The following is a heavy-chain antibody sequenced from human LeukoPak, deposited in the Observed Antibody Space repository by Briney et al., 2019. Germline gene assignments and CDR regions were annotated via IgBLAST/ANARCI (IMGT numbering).Heavy chain of an antibody. D-gene: IGHD5-18*01. Sequence: GGSLRLSCAASGFSVGNNYLSWVRQAPGKGLECVSIIYRGGTTYYADSVKGRFTISRDNSKNTLYLQINSLRAEDTAVYYCAQDRAWIQFLYWGQGTLVTVS. CDR2: IYRGGTT. J-gene: IGHJ4*02. CDR3: AQDRAWIQFLY. V-gene: IGHV3-53*01. CDR1: GFSVGNNY.